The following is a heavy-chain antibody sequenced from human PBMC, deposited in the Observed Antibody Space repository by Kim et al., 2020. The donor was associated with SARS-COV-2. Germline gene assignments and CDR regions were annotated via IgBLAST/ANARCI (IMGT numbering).Heavy chain of an antibody. CDR3: AKVVELPTRTDAFDI. V-gene: IGHV3-23*01. D-gene: IGHD1-1*01. CDR1: GFTFSSYA. CDR2: ISGSGVST. J-gene: IGHJ3*02. Sequence: GGSLRLSCAASGFTFSSYAMSWVRQAPGKGLEWVSAISGSGVSTYYADSVKGRFTISRDNSKNTLYLQMNSLRAEDTAVYYCAKVVELPTRTDAFDIWGQGTMVTVSS.